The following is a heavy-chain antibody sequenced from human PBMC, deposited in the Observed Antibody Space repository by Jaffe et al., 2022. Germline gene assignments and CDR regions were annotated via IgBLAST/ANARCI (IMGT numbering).Heavy chain of an antibody. D-gene: IGHD3-22*01. CDR1: GYSISSGYY. CDR2: IYHSGST. CDR3: ARGNYITNHDYYDSSGYYFDY. J-gene: IGHJ4*02. Sequence: QVQLQESGPGLVKPSETLSLTCAVSGYSISSGYYWGWIRQPPGKGLEWIGSIYHSGSTYYNPSLKSRVTISVDTSKNQFSLKLSSVTAADTAVYYCARGNYITNHDYYDSSGYYFDYWGQGTLVTVSS. V-gene: IGHV4-38-2*01.